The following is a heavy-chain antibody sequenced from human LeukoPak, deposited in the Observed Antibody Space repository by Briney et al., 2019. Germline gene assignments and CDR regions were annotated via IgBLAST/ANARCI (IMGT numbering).Heavy chain of an antibody. V-gene: IGHV1-69*13. J-gene: IGHJ4*02. CDR1: GGTFSSYA. CDR2: IIPIFGTA. Sequence: GASVKVSCKASGGTFSSYAISWVRQAPGQGLEWMGGIIPIFGTANYAQKFQGRVTITADESTSTAYMELSSLRSEDTAVYYCHGDTAMESKNYWAKETLVTVS. CDR3: HGDTAMESKNY. D-gene: IGHD5-18*01.